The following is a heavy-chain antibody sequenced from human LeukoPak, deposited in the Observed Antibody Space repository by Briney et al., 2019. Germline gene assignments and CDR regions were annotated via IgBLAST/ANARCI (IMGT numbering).Heavy chain of an antibody. Sequence: SETLSLTCTVSGGSISSDSYYWSWIRQPAGKGLEWIGRIYTSGSTNYNPSLKSRVTISVDTSKNQFSLKLSSVTAADTAVYYCARDHSVIGKRGERGLSFDYWGQGTLVTVSS. CDR3: ARDHSVIGKRGERGLSFDY. V-gene: IGHV4-61*02. J-gene: IGHJ4*02. CDR1: GGSISSDSYY. CDR2: IYTSGST. D-gene: IGHD3-10*01.